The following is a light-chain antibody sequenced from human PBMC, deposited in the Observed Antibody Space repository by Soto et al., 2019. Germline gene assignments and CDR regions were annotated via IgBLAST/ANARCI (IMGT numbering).Light chain of an antibody. V-gene: IGKV3-15*01. CDR2: GAS. Sequence: EIVSKQSPGTLSLSPGERATLSCRASQSVSSDLAWYHQKPGQAPRLLIYGASTRATGIPARFSGSGSGTEFTLTINSLQSEDFAVYYCQQYNNWPRTFGQGTMVDIK. CDR3: QQYNNWPRT. J-gene: IGKJ1*01. CDR1: QSVSSD.